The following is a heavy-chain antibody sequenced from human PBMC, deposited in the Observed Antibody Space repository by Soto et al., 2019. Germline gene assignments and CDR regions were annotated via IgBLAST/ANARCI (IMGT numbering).Heavy chain of an antibody. J-gene: IGHJ6*03. CDR3: ARGWTEDYYYYYMDV. CDR2: ISSSGSTI. CDR1: GFTFSDYY. Sequence: GGSLRLSCAASGFTFSDYYMSWIRQAPGKGLEWVSYISSSGSTIYYADSVKGRFTISRDNAKNSLYLQMNSLRAEDTAVYYCARGWTEDYYYYYMDVWGKGTTVTVSS. V-gene: IGHV3-11*01.